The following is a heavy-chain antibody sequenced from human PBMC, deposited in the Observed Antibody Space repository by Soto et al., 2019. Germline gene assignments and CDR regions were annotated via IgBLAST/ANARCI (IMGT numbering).Heavy chain of an antibody. CDR3: AREDILGTRSFDY. CDR1: GFKFSNYA. CDR2: ISSNSVTI. Sequence: GGSLRLSCAASGFKFSNYAMSWVRQAPGKGLEWLSYISSNSVTIYYADSVRGRFTIFRDNAKNSLYLQMNSLRDEGTAVYYCAREDILGTRSFDYWGQGALVTVSS. J-gene: IGHJ4*02. D-gene: IGHD1-26*01. V-gene: IGHV3-48*02.